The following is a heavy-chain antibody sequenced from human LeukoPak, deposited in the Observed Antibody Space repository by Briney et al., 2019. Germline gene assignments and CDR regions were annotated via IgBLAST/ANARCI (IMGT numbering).Heavy chain of an antibody. CDR2: INPNSGGT. Sequence: ASVKVSCKASGYTFTGYYMHWVRQAPGQGLEWMGWINPNSGGTNYAQKFQGWVTTTRDTSISTAYMELSRLRSDDTAVYYCARAPSGSYWGNYYYYAMDVWGQGTTVTVSS. V-gene: IGHV1-2*04. CDR1: GYTFTGYY. CDR3: ARAPSGSYWGNYYYYAMDV. J-gene: IGHJ6*02. D-gene: IGHD1-26*01.